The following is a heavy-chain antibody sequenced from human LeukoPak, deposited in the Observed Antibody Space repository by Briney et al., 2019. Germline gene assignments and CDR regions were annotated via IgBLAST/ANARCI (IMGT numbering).Heavy chain of an antibody. V-gene: IGHV1-46*01. CDR1: GCTFTSYY. Sequence: ASVKVSCKASGCTFTSYYMHWVRQAPGQGLERMGIINPSGGSTSYAQKFQGRVTMTRDTSTSTVYMELSSLRSEDTAVYYCARDRPDNWNERRGAFDIWGQGTMVTVSS. J-gene: IGHJ3*02. D-gene: IGHD1-1*01. CDR3: ARDRPDNWNERRGAFDI. CDR2: INPSGGST.